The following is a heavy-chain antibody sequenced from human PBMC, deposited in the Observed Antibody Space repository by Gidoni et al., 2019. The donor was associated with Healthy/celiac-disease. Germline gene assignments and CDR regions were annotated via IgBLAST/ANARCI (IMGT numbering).Heavy chain of an antibody. Sequence: EVQLVESGGGLVKPGGSLRLSCAASGFTFSNAWMNWVRQAPGKGLEWVGRIKSKTDGGTTDYAAPVKGRFTISRDDSKNTLYLQMNSLKTEDTAVYYCTTAGYSSSWYGSPSYYFDYWGQGTLVTVSS. D-gene: IGHD6-13*01. CDR3: TTAGYSSSWYGSPSYYFDY. CDR2: IKSKTDGGTT. V-gene: IGHV3-15*07. J-gene: IGHJ4*02. CDR1: GFTFSNAW.